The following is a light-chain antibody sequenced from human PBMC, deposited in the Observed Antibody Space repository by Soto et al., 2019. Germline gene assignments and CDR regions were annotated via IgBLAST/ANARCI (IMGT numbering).Light chain of an antibody. CDR3: QSYDNSLRGEGV. CDR1: SSNIGAGYD. CDR2: GNS. J-gene: IGLJ2*01. V-gene: IGLV1-40*01. Sequence: QAVVTQPPSVSGAPGQRVTISCTGSSSNIGAGYDVHWYQQLPGTAPKLLIYGNSNRPSGVPDRFSGSKSGTSASLAITGLQAEDEADYYCQSYDNSLRGEGVFGGGTKVTVL.